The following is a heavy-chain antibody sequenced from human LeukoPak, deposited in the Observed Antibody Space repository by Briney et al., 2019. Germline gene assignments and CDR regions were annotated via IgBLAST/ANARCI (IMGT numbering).Heavy chain of an antibody. CDR1: GFTFSSYG. Sequence: GGSLRLSCAASGFTFSSYGMHWVRQAPGKGLEWVAVIWYDGGNKYYADSVKGRFTISRDNSKNTLYLQMNSLRAEDTAVYYCARELGIAVAGFDYWGQGTLVTVSS. J-gene: IGHJ4*02. CDR3: ARELGIAVAGFDY. CDR2: IWYDGGNK. V-gene: IGHV3-33*01. D-gene: IGHD6-19*01.